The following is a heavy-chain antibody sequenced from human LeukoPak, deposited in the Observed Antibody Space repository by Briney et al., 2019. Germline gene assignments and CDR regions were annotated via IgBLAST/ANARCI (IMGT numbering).Heavy chain of an antibody. D-gene: IGHD1-26*01. CDR1: GFTFNMYG. V-gene: IGHV3-30*02. CDR2: IRFDGTNK. CDR3: VRTPYSGSAPRYYYMDV. Sequence: GESLKISCAASGFTFNMYGMHWARQAPGEGPEWLTFIRFDGTNKYYANSVKGRFTISRDNSMNTVYLQMNSLRAEDTALYYCVRTPYSGSAPRYYYMDVCGKGTTVTVS. J-gene: IGHJ6*03.